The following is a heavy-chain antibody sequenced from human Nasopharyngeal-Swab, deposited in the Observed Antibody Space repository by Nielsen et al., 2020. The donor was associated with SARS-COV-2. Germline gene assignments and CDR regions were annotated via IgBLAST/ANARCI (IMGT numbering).Heavy chain of an antibody. D-gene: IGHD5-18*01. CDR2: IIARGGGGT. CDR1: GFTFSSYA. CDR3: ATWMTAHFDY. Sequence: GESLKISCAASGFTFSSYAMSWVRQAPGKGPEWVSGIIARGGGGTYYTDFVKGRFTISRDNSKNMLYMQMNSLRPEDTAVYYCATWMTAHFDYWGQGTLVT. J-gene: IGHJ4*02. V-gene: IGHV3-23*01.